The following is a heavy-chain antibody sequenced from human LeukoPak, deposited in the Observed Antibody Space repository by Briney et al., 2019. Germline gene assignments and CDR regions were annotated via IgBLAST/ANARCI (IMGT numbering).Heavy chain of an antibody. CDR3: AREDSSGPFDY. Sequence: SETLSLTCAASGCTISSYYRSWIRQPPGKGLEWIGYIYYSGSTNYNPSLKSRVTISVDTSKNQFSLKLSSVTAADTAVYYCAREDSSGPFDYWGQGTLVTVSS. CDR2: IYYSGST. V-gene: IGHV4-59*01. J-gene: IGHJ4*02. D-gene: IGHD3-22*01. CDR1: GCTISSYY.